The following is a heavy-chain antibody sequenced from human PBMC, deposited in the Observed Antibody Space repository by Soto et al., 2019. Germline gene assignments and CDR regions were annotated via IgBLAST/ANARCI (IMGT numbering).Heavy chain of an antibody. J-gene: IGHJ4*02. CDR3: ATVGVRRKWLSMYNY. D-gene: IGHD6-19*01. Sequence: GASVKVSCKASGYTFTSYDINWVRQATGQGLEWMGWMNPNSGNTGYAQKFQGRVTMTRNTSISTAYMELSSLRSEDTAVYYCATVGVRRKWLSMYNYWGQGTLVTVSS. V-gene: IGHV1-8*01. CDR2: MNPNSGNT. CDR1: GYTFTSYD.